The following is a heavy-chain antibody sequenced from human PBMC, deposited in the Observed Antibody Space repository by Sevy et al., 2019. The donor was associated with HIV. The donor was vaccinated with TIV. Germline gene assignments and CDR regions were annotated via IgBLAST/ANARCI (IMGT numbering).Heavy chain of an antibody. Sequence: GGSLRLSCAASGFTFSSYGMHWVRQAPGKGLEWVAVISYDGSNKYYADSVKGGFTISRDNSKNTLYLQMNSLKAEDTTVYYCAKESGYSSSWSGDYFDYWGQGTLVTVSS. CDR2: ISYDGSNK. CDR3: AKESGYSSSWSGDYFDY. CDR1: GFTFSSYG. J-gene: IGHJ4*02. V-gene: IGHV3-30*18. D-gene: IGHD6-13*01.